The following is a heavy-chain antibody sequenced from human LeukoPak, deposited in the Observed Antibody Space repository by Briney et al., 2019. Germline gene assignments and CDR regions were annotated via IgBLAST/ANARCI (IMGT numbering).Heavy chain of an antibody. J-gene: IGHJ5*02. CDR2: ISSSSSYI. Sequence: GGSLRLSCAASGFTFSSYSMNWVRQAPGKGLEWVSSISSSSSYIYYADSVKGRFTTSRDNAKNSLYLQMNSLRAEDTAVYYCARGAYGSGSYYNVGWFDPWGQGTLVTVSS. D-gene: IGHD3-10*01. CDR3: ARGAYGSGSYYNVGWFDP. CDR1: GFTFSSYS. V-gene: IGHV3-21*01.